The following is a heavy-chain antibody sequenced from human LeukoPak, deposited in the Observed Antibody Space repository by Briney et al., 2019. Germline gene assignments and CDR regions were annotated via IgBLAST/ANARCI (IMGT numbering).Heavy chain of an antibody. Sequence: GGSLRLSCAASGFTLSAEYMSWVRQAPGKGLEWVSVIYSGGSTYYADSVKGRFTISRDNSKNTLYLQMNSLRAEDTAVYYCARLFRYFDWLPNGYFDYWGQGTLVTVSS. D-gene: IGHD3-9*01. V-gene: IGHV3-53*01. CDR2: IYSGGST. J-gene: IGHJ4*02. CDR1: GFTLSAEY. CDR3: ARLFRYFDWLPNGYFDY.